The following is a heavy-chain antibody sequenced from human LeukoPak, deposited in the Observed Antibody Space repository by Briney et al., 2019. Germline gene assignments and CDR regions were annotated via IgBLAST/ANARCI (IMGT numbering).Heavy chain of an antibody. CDR1: GFTVSSNY. D-gene: IGHD6-19*01. Sequence: GGSLRLSCAASGFTVSSNYMSWVRQAPGKGLEWVSVIYSGGSTYYADSVKGRFTISRDNSKNTLYLQMNSLRAEDTAVYYCARDFASSGGDAFDIWGQGTMVTVSS. CDR3: ARDFASSGGDAFDI. J-gene: IGHJ3*02. V-gene: IGHV3-53*01. CDR2: IYSGGST.